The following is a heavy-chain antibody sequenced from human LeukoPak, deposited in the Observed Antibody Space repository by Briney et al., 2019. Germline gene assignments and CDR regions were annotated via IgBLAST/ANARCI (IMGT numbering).Heavy chain of an antibody. Sequence: GGSAKVSCMASGYTTTSYGISWVRHAPGRGVEGMGWIIVYNGNTNEEQKLQGRVTMTTNTSTSTAFMKLRSLRSDDTAVYYCGSQGRDIAAAGTDLFDCGGQGTLVTVSS. CDR2: IIVYNGNT. CDR3: GSQGRDIAAAGTDLFDC. J-gene: IGHJ4*02. CDR1: GYTTTSYG. V-gene: IGHV1-18*01. D-gene: IGHD6-13*01.